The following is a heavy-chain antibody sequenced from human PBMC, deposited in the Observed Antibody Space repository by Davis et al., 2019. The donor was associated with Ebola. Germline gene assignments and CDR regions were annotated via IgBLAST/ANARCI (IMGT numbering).Heavy chain of an antibody. D-gene: IGHD3-16*01. CDR2: ITAYNGNT. CDR1: GYTFTNYA. J-gene: IGHJ4*02. CDR3: ARAIWGSGADY. Sequence: AASVKVSCKAPGYTFTNYAMHWVRQAPGQRLEWMGWITAYNGNTNYAQKLQGRVTMTTDTSTSTAYMELRSLRSDDTAVYYCARAIWGSGADYWGQGTLVTVSS. V-gene: IGHV1-18*01.